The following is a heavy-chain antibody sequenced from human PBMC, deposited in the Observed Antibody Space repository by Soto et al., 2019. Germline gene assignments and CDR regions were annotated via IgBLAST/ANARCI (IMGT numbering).Heavy chain of an antibody. D-gene: IGHD1-20*01. Sequence: PSETLSLTCTVSGGSVSSGSYYWSWIRQPPGKGLEWIGYIYYSGSTNYNPSLKSRVTISVDTSKNQFSLKLSSVTAADTAVYYCAGAFGYNWHPIDYWGQGTLVTVSS. CDR3: AGAFGYNWHPIDY. CDR2: IYYSGST. V-gene: IGHV4-61*01. CDR1: GGSVSSGSYY. J-gene: IGHJ4*02.